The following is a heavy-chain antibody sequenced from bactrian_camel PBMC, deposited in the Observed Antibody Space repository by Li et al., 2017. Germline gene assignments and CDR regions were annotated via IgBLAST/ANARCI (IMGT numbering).Heavy chain of an antibody. Sequence: HVQLVESGGDSVQAGGSLKLSCAASAYTSLDNCMGWFRRPLGEEREEVAAISKSATYYSDSVKGRFTISKDGAKNTLFLQMNSLKPEDTAMYHCAALWDMTAMQALHAMNLVPDFGSRGQGTQVTVS. J-gene: IGHJ6*01. D-gene: IGHD3*01. CDR1: AYTSLDNC. CDR2: ISKSAT. CDR3: AALWDMTAMQALHAMNLVPDFGS. V-gene: IGHV3S63*01.